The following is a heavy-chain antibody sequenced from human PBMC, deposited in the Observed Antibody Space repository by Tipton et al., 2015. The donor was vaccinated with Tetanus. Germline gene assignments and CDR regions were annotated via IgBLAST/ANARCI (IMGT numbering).Heavy chain of an antibody. CDR2: IYPGDSGT. V-gene: IGHV5-51*01. CDR3: ARRLGPYTGDQIWHFDL. CDR1: GYSFNIYW. J-gene: IGHJ2*01. D-gene: IGHD7-27*01. Sequence: QSGAEVKKPGESLKISCKGSGYSFNIYWIAWVRQMPGKGLEWMGIIYPGDSGTRYSPSFQGQVTISADKSITTAYLQWSSLKASDTAMYYCARRLGPYTGDQIWHFDLWGRGTLVTVSS.